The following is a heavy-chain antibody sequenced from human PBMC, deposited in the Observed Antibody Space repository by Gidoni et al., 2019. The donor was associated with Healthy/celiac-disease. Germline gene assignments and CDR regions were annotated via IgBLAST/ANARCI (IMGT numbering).Heavy chain of an antibody. CDR3: ARDRIAVAGVSDDGN. CDR2: IIPIFGTT. CDR1: GGTFSSYA. D-gene: IGHD6-19*01. J-gene: IGHJ4*02. Sequence: QVQLVQSGAEVKKPGSSVKVSCKASGGTFSSYAISWVRQAPGQGLEWRGGIIPIFGTTNYAQKVQGRVTITADKSTSTAYMELSSLRSEDTAVYYCARDRIAVAGVSDDGNWGQGTLVTVSS. V-gene: IGHV1-69*06.